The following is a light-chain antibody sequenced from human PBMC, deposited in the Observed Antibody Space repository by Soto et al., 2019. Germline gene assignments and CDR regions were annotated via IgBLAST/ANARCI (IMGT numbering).Light chain of an antibody. V-gene: IGKV3-11*01. CDR2: XAY. CDR3: QQRSNWPPEPT. CDR1: QSFGSS. Sequence: IVLTQYPATLSLSPGEGATLSCRASQSFGSSFAWYQQRPGQAPRLIIXXAYXRATGIPHRFSVSGSGTDFTLSISRLEPEDLAFEYCQQRSNWPPEPTFGQGTRLDI. J-gene: IGKJ5*01.